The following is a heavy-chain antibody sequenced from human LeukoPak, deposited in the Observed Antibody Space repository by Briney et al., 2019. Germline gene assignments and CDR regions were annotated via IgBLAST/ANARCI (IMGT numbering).Heavy chain of an antibody. CDR1: GGSISSGDSY. D-gene: IGHD3-22*01. CDR2: IYGSGTT. Sequence: SETLSLTCTVSGGSISSGDSYWSWIRQPPGKGLEWIGYIYGSGTTYYNPSLKSPVTISEDTSTNQFSLKLSSVTAADTAVYYCVRSDSRGYYFVRWGQGTLVTVSS. CDR3: VRSDSRGYYFVR. J-gene: IGHJ4*02. V-gene: IGHV4-30-4*01.